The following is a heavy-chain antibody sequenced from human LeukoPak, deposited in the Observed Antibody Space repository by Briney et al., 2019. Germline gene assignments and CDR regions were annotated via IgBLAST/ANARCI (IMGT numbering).Heavy chain of an antibody. J-gene: IGHJ4*02. CDR1: GFTFSSYS. V-gene: IGHV3-21*01. Sequence: GSLRLSCAASGFTFSSYSMNWVRQAPGKGLEWVSSISSSSSYIYYADSVKGRFTISRDNAKNSLDLQMNSLRAEDTAVYYCARGRTVVGATGAYYFDSWGQGTLVTVSS. D-gene: IGHD1-26*01. CDR2: ISSSSSYI. CDR3: ARGRTVVGATGAYYFDS.